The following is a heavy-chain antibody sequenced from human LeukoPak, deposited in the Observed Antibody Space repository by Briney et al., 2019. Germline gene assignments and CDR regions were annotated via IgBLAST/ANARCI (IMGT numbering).Heavy chain of an antibody. CDR1: GFTFRGYG. J-gene: IGHJ4*02. CDR3: AREGSQSASGTYPGND. D-gene: IGHD1-26*01. Sequence: GGSLRLSCAASGFTFRGYGMSWVRQAPGKGLEWVSAIRGSGVTTYYADSVKGRFTISRDNAKKSLYLQMNSLRAEDTAVYYCAREGSQSASGTYPGNDWGQGTLVTVSS. CDR2: IRGSGVTT. V-gene: IGHV3-23*01.